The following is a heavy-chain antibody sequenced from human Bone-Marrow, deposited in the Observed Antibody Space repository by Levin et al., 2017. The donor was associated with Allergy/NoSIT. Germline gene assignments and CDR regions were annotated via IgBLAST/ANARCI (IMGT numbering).Heavy chain of an antibody. CDR2: ISGSDGRT. CDR1: GFTFSNYA. CDR3: AKILVASLDYYWYGMDV. Sequence: GGSLRLSCAASGFTFSNYAMIWVRQAPGRGLEAISSISGSDGRTYYADSVKGRFTISRDNSKNTLYLQMNSLGAEDTAVYFCAKILVASLDYYWYGMDVWGQGTTVTVSS. D-gene: IGHD2-15*01. J-gene: IGHJ6*02. V-gene: IGHV3-23*01.